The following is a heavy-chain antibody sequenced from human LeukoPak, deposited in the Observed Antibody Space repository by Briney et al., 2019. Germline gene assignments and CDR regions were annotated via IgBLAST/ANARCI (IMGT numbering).Heavy chain of an antibody. CDR1: GGSISSYY. J-gene: IGHJ4*02. CDR3: ARVTYGSGSYYEDY. V-gene: IGHV4-59*01. CDR2: MYYSGST. D-gene: IGHD3-10*01. Sequence: SETLSLTCTVSGGSISSYYWSWIRQPPGKGLEWIGYMYYSGSTDYNPSLKSRVTISLDTSKNQFSLKLSSVTAADTAVYYCARVTYGSGSYYEDYWGQGTLVTVSS.